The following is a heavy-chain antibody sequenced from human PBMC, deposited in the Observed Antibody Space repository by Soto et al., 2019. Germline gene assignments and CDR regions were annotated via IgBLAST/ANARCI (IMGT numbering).Heavy chain of an antibody. V-gene: IGHV1-3*01. CDR2: INAGNGNT. Sequence: PSVKVSCKASGYTFSNYGIHWVRQAPGQRLDWMGLINAGNGNTKYSQKFQGRVTLTRDTSASTAYMELSSLRSEDTAVYYCASCAQNCITSSPCCLFFDYCGQGTLVIVSS. CDR1: GYTFSNYG. CDR3: ASCAQNCITSSPCCLFFDY. D-gene: IGHD3-10*01. J-gene: IGHJ4*02.